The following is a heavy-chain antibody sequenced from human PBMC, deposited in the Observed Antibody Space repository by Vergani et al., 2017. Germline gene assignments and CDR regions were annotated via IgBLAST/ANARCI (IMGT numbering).Heavy chain of an antibody. J-gene: IGHJ6*02. CDR1: GFTFSSYG. CDR3: ARDGDCSSTSCYADPTGSYYYYYGMDV. Sequence: QVQLVESGGGVVQPGRSLRLSCAASGFTFSSYGMHWVRQAPGKGLEWVAVIWYDGSNKYYADSVKGRFTISRDNSKNTLYLQMNSLRAEDTAVYYCARDGDCSSTSCYADPTGSYYYYYGMDVWGQGTTVTVSS. V-gene: IGHV3-33*01. D-gene: IGHD2-2*01. CDR2: IWYDGSNK.